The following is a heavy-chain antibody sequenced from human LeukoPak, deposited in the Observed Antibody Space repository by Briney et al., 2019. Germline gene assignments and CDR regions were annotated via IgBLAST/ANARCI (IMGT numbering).Heavy chain of an antibody. Sequence: SETLSLTCTVSGGSISSYYWSWIRQPPGKGLEWIGYIYYSGSTNYNPSLSSRVTISVDTSKNQFSLKLSSVTAADTAVYYCARVVKYYCDSSGSYYFDYWGQGTLVTVSS. J-gene: IGHJ4*02. CDR1: GGSISSYY. V-gene: IGHV4-59*01. CDR3: ARVVKYYCDSSGSYYFDY. D-gene: IGHD3-22*01. CDR2: IYYSGST.